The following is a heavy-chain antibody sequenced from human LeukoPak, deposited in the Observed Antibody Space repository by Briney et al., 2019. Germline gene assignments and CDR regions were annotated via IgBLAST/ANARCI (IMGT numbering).Heavy chain of an antibody. Sequence: PSDTLSLTCTVSGGSISSGDYYWSWIRQPPGKGLEWIGYIYYSGSTYYNPSIKSRVIISVDMSKNQFSLKLSSVTAADTAVYYCARAPVPTHAFDIWGQGTMVTVSS. V-gene: IGHV4-30-4*02. CDR3: ARAPVPTHAFDI. CDR1: GGSISSGDYY. CDR2: IYYSGST. J-gene: IGHJ3*02.